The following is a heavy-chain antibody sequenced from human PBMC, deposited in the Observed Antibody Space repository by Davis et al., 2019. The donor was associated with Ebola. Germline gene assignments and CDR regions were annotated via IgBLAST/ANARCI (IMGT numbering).Heavy chain of an antibody. CDR1: GGIFSNYA. Sequence: SVKVSCKASGGIFSNYAFNWVRQAPGQGLEWMGRVIPILGTADYAQRFQGRVTITADTSTHTAYMELSRLRSDDTAMYYCTRGKWFDPWGQGTLVAVSS. CDR3: TRGKWFDP. J-gene: IGHJ5*02. CDR2: VIPILGTA. V-gene: IGHV1-69*04.